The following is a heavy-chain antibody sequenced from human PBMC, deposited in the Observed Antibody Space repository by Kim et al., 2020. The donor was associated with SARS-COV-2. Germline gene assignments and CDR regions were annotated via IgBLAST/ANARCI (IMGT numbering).Heavy chain of an antibody. CDR2: ISSSGSTI. CDR1: GFTFSSYE. D-gene: IGHD3-3*01. V-gene: IGHV3-48*03. CDR3: ASLTYYDFCSGFPKGYGMDV. Sequence: GGSLRLSCAASGFTFSSYEMNWVRQAPGKGLEWVSYISSSGSTIYYADSVKGRFTISRDNAKNSLYLQMNSLRAEDTAVYYCASLTYYDFCSGFPKGYGMDVWGQGTTVTVSS. J-gene: IGHJ6*02.